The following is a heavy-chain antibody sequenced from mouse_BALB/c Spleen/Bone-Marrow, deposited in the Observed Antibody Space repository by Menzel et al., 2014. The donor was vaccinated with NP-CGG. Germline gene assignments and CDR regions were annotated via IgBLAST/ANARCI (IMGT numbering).Heavy chain of an antibody. J-gene: IGHJ3*01. V-gene: IGHV2-9*02. CDR1: GFSFTSYG. Sequence: VKLEESGPGLVAPSQSLSITCTVSGFSFTSYGVHWVRQPPGKGLEWLGAIWAGGSTNYNSALMSRLSISKDNSKSQVFLKMNSLQTDDTAMYYCARDLYYDYDEGFAYWGQGTLVTVSA. D-gene: IGHD2-4*01. CDR2: IWAGGST. CDR3: ARDLYYDYDEGFAY.